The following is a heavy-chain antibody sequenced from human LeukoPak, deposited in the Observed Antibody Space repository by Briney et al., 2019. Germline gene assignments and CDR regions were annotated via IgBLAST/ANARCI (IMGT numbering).Heavy chain of an antibody. CDR1: GFTFSSYG. J-gene: IGHJ4*02. D-gene: IGHD3/OR15-3a*01. CDR2: ISYDGSNK. Sequence: GRSLRLSCAASGFTFSSYGMHWVRQAPGKGLECVAVISYDGSNKYYADSVKGRFTISRDNSKNTLYLQMNSLRAEDTAVYYCAKDHGHFDYWGQGTLVTASS. CDR3: AKDHGHFDY. V-gene: IGHV3-30*18.